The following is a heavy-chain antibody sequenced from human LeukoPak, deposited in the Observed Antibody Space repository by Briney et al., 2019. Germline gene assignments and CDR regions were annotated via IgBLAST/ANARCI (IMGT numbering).Heavy chain of an antibody. V-gene: IGHV1-18*01. Sequence: ASVKVSCKASGYTFSSYGISWIRQAPGQGLEWMGWISGYNENINYAQKVQGRVTMTTDTSTSTAYLELRSLTSDDTAVYYCAREGAKAVTPGPYYYYGMDVWGQGTTVTVSS. CDR1: GYTFSSYG. CDR3: AREGAKAVTPGPYYYYGMDV. J-gene: IGHJ6*02. D-gene: IGHD4-23*01. CDR2: ISGYNENI.